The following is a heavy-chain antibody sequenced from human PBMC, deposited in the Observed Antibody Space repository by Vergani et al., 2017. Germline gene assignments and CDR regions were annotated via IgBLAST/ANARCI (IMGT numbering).Heavy chain of an antibody. CDR2: ISSNGDST. J-gene: IGHJ4*02. V-gene: IGHV3-64D*06. CDR1: GFTFSSYA. D-gene: IGHD6-6*01. CDR3: ARLNEESSSSRFDY. Sequence: EVQLVESGGGLVQPGGSLRLSCSASGFTFSSYAMHWVRQSTGKGLYYVSAISSNGDSTYYADSVKGRFTISRDNSKNTLYLQMSSLRAEATAVYYCARLNEESSSSRFDYWGQGTLVTVSS.